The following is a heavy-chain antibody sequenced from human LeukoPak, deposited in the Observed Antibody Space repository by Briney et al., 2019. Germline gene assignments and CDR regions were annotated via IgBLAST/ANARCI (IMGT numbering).Heavy chain of an antibody. CDR3: ARPSFSTSSGNXSXX. J-gene: IGHJ4*02. V-gene: IGHV3-72*01. Sequence: GGSLRLSCAASGLTFSDHYMDWVRQAPGKGLEWVGRTRNKANSYTTEYAASVKGRFTISRVDSKTSLYLQMNSLKTEDTAVYYCARPSFSTSSGNXSXXWGQXTLVTX. D-gene: IGHD3-10*01. CDR2: TRNKANSYTT. CDR1: GLTFSDHY.